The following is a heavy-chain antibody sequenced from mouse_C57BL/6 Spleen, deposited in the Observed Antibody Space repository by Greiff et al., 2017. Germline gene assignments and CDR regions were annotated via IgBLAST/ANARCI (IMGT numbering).Heavy chain of an antibody. CDR1: GYTFTSYW. CDR3: ARPIYYGSSPFAY. D-gene: IGHD1-1*01. V-gene: IGHV1-61*01. CDR2: IYPSDSET. J-gene: IGHJ3*01. Sequence: QVQLQQPGAELVRPGSSVKLSCKASGYTFTSYWMDWVKQRPGQGLEWIGNIYPSDSETHYNQKFKDKATLTVDKSSSTAYMQLSSLTSEDSAVYDCARPIYYGSSPFAYWGQGTLVTVSA.